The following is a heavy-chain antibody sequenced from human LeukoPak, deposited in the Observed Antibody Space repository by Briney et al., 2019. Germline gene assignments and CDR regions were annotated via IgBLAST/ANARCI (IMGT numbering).Heavy chain of an antibody. CDR1: RFTFSSYA. J-gene: IGHJ4*02. D-gene: IGHD6-13*01. V-gene: IGHV3-23*01. Sequence: GGSLRLSCAASRFTFSSYAMSWVRQAPGKGLEWVSAISGSGGSTYYADSVKGRFTISRDNSKNTLYLQMNSLRAEDTAVYYCAKNTHLIAAAGPFDYWGQGTLVTVSS. CDR2: ISGSGGST. CDR3: AKNTHLIAAAGPFDY.